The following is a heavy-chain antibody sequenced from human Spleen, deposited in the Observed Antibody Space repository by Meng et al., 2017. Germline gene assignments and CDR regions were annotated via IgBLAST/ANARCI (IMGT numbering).Heavy chain of an antibody. V-gene: IGHV1-18*01. CDR3: ARDFGYYGSGSYDAFDI. D-gene: IGHD3-10*01. CDR1: GYTFTSYG. Sequence: ASVKVSCKASGYTFTSYGISWVRQAPGQGLEWMGWISAYNGNTNYAQKLQGRVTMTTDTSTSTAYMELSSLRSEDTAVYYCARDFGYYGSGSYDAFDIWGQGTMVTVSS. J-gene: IGHJ3*02. CDR2: ISAYNGNT.